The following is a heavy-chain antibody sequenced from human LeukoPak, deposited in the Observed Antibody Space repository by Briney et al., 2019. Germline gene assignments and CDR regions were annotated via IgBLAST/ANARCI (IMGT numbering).Heavy chain of an antibody. CDR1: GGSISSYY. CDR2: IYYSGST. Sequence: TSETLSLTCTVSGGSISSYYWSWIRQPPGKGLEWIGYIYYSGSTNYNPSLKSRVTISVDTSKNQFSLILNSVTAADTAVYYCAGEYCTTTSCYLDYWGQGTLVTVSS. CDR3: AGEYCTTTSCYLDY. J-gene: IGHJ4*02. D-gene: IGHD2-2*01. V-gene: IGHV4-59*01.